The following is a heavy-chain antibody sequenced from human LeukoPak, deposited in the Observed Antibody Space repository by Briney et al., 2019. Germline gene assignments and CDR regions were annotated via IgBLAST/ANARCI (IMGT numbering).Heavy chain of an antibody. J-gene: IGHJ4*02. D-gene: IGHD5-12*01. Sequence: GGSLRLSCAASGFTFTSHWMSWVRQAPGKGLEWVANINRDGSEKHYADSVKGRFTISRDNAKNSLYLQMNSLRAEDTAVYYCARGYSGYVFFDYWGQGTLVTVSS. CDR2: INRDGSEK. CDR3: ARGYSGYVFFDY. CDR1: GFTFTSHW. V-gene: IGHV3-7*04.